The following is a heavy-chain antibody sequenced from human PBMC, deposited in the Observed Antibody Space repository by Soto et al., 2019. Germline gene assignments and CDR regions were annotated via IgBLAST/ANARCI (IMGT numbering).Heavy chain of an antibody. CDR3: ARRGRGGVAGFRWFDP. Sequence: SETLSLTCAVYGGSFSGYYWSWIRQPPGKGLEWIGEINHSGSTNYNPSLKSRVTISVDTSKNQFSLKLSSVTAADTAVYYCARRGRGGVAGFRWFDPWGQGTLVTVSS. CDR2: INHSGST. J-gene: IGHJ5*02. D-gene: IGHD6-19*01. V-gene: IGHV4-34*01. CDR1: GGSFSGYY.